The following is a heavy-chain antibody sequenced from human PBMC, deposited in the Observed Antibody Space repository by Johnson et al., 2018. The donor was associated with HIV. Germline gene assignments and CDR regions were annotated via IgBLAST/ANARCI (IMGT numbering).Heavy chain of an antibody. Sequence: VQLVESGGRVVRPGGSLRLSCAASGFTFDDYGMSWVRQGPGKRLEWVSGIKWSGGSTGYADSVKARFMISRDNAKNSLYLQMNSLRVEDTALYYCAKDMNSGYDLWGLGCDIWGQGTMVTVSS. D-gene: IGHD5-12*01. CDR1: GFTFDDYG. J-gene: IGHJ3*02. CDR2: IKWSGGST. CDR3: AKDMNSGYDLWGLGCDI. V-gene: IGHV3-20*04.